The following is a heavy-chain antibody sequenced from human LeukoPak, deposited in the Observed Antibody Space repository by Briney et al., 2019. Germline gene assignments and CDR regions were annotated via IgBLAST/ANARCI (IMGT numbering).Heavy chain of an antibody. CDR3: ARGYYGSGSHCCHMDV. CDR2: INHSGST. J-gene: IGHJ6*03. V-gene: IGHV4-34*01. CDR1: VGSFSGYY. D-gene: IGHD3-10*01. Sequence: SETLSLTCAVYVGSFSGYYWSWIRQPPGKGLEWIGEINHSGSTNYNSSLKSRVTVSVDTSKNQFSLKLSSVTAADTAVYYCARGYYGSGSHCCHMDVWGKGTTITVS.